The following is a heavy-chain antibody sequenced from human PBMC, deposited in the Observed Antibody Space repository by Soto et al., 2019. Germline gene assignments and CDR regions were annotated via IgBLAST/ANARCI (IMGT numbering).Heavy chain of an antibody. CDR2: IWYDGSNK. J-gene: IGHJ6*02. Sequence: QVQLVESGGGVVQPGRYLRLSCAASGFTFSSYGMHWVRQAPGKGLEWVAVIWYDGSNKYYADSVKGRFTISRDNSKNTLYLQRNSLRAEDTAVYYCASQVHRIAARHYYYGMDVWGQGTTVTVSS. CDR3: ASQVHRIAARHYYYGMDV. D-gene: IGHD6-6*01. V-gene: IGHV3-33*01. CDR1: GFTFSSYG.